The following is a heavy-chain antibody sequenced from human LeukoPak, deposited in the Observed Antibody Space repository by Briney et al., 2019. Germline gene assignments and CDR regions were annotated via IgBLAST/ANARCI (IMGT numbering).Heavy chain of an antibody. CDR1: GFTFSSYV. J-gene: IGHJ5*02. Sequence: GGSLRLSCAASGFTFSSYVMHWVRQAPGKGLEWVAVISNDGTNKYYADSVMGRLTISRDNSKNTLYLQMNSLRAEDTAVYYCARDYGSYYDILTGYGNWFDPWGQGTLVTVPS. CDR2: ISNDGTNK. CDR3: ARDYGSYYDILTGYGNWFDP. V-gene: IGHV3-30*03. D-gene: IGHD3-9*01.